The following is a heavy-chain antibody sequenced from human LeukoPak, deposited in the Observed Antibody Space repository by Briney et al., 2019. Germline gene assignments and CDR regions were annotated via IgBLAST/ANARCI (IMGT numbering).Heavy chain of an antibody. V-gene: IGHV4-61*01. CDR3: ARRWYHAYCDY. J-gene: IGHJ4*02. CDR1: GGSVSSGSYY. Sequence: SETLSLTCTVSGGSVSSGSYYWNWIRQPPGKGLEWIGCIDYSGSTYYNPSLKSRVTVSADTSKNQFSLKLTSVTAADTAVYFCARRWYHAYCDYWGQGSLVTVSS. CDR2: IDYSGST. D-gene: IGHD2-15*01.